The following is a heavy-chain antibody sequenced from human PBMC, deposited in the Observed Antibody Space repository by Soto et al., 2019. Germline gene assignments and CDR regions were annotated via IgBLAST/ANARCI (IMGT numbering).Heavy chain of an antibody. J-gene: IGHJ5*02. Sequence: QVQLVQSGAEVKKPGSSVKVSCKASGGTFSNYAITWVRQAPGQGLEWLGRIIPIFGSANYAQKFQGRVTITADESTTTAYMELSSLSSDDTAVYYCAKDGGKDGYFGNRFDPWGQGTLVTVSS. D-gene: IGHD5-12*01. CDR2: IIPIFGSA. CDR3: AKDGGKDGYFGNRFDP. CDR1: GGTFSNYA. V-gene: IGHV1-69*15.